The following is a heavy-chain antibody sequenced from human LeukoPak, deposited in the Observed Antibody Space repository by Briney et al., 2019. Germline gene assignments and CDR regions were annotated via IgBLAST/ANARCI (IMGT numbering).Heavy chain of an antibody. D-gene: IGHD6-13*01. V-gene: IGHV4-39*07. CDR1: GDSIGSGRYF. J-gene: IGHJ4*02. Sequence: SETLSLTCTVSGDSIGSGRYFWGWIRQPPGKGLEWIATIYSNGRTYYNPSLKSRVTISVDTSKNQFSLKLRSVTAADTAVYYCAGPSSSLDWWGQGTLVTVSS. CDR2: IYSNGRT. CDR3: AGPSSSLDW.